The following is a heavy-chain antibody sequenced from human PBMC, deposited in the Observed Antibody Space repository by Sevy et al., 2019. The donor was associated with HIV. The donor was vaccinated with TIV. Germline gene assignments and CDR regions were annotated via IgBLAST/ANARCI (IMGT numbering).Heavy chain of an antibody. Sequence: GGSLRLSCAASGFTFSTYAMNWVRQAPGKGLEWVSSISRSGRSTYSADSVGGRFTISRDNFKNTLYLQLSSLRADDTAVYYCAKGYCDGGSCPRDYYYYGMDVWGQGTTVTVSS. CDR1: GFTFSTYA. CDR3: AKGYCDGGSCPRDYYYYGMDV. V-gene: IGHV3-23*01. D-gene: IGHD2-15*01. J-gene: IGHJ6*02. CDR2: ISRSGRST.